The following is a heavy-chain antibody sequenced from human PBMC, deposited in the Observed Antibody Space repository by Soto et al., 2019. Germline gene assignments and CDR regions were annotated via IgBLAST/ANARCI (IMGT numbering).Heavy chain of an antibody. CDR3: ARGNHRWLQLWYFDL. CDR1: GGTFSNYP. D-gene: IGHD5-12*01. CDR2: IIPIFGTV. J-gene: IGHJ2*01. Sequence: QVQLVQSGAEVKKPGSSVKVSCKASGGTFSNYPISWVRQAPGQGLEWMGGIIPIFGTVNYAQKFQGRVTXTXAXSPXTAYMELGSLRSEDTAVYYCARGNHRWLQLWYFDLGGRGTLVTVSS. V-gene: IGHV1-69*05.